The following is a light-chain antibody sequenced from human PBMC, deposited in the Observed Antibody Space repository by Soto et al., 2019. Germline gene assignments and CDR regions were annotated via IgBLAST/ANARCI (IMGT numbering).Light chain of an antibody. CDR3: SSYTSSSTLV. CDR2: DVS. Sequence: QSLLTQPASVSGSHGQSITISCTRTSSDVGGYNYASWYQQHPGKAPKLMIYDVSNRPSGVSNRFSGSKSGNTASLTISGLQAEDEADYYCSSYTSSSTLVFGGGTKVTV. CDR1: SSDVGGYNY. J-gene: IGLJ2*01. V-gene: IGLV2-14*01.